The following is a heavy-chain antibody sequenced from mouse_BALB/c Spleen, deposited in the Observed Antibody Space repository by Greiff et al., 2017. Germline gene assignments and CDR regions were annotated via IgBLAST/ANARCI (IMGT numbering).Heavy chain of an antibody. V-gene: IGHV1S132*01. J-gene: IGHJ3*01. D-gene: IGHD1-1*02. Sequence: QVQLQQPGAELVKPGASVKLSCKTSGYTFTSYWIQWVKQRPGQGLGWIGEIFPGTGTTYYNEKFKGKATLTIDTSSSTAYMQLSSLTSEDSAVYFCASYGAYWGQGTLVTVSA. CDR3: ASYGAY. CDR1: GYTFTSYW. CDR2: IFPGTGTT.